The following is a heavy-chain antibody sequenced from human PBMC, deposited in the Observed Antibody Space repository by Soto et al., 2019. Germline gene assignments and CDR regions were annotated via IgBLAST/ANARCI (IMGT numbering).Heavy chain of an antibody. J-gene: IGHJ6*02. V-gene: IGHV3-30-3*01. CDR2: ISYDGSNK. D-gene: IGHD5-12*01. CDR3: ARDRYSGYESYGMDV. Sequence: GGSLRLSCAASGFTFSSYAMHWVRQAPGKGPEWVAVISYDGSNKYYADSVKGRFTISRDNSKNTLYPQMNSLRAEDTAVYYCARDRYSGYESYGMDVWGQRTTVTVSS. CDR1: GFTFSSYA.